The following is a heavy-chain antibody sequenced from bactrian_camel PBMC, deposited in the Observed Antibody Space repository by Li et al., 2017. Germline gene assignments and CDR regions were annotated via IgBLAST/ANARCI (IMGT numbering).Heavy chain of an antibody. CDR2: IYTYPGIP. CDR3: ASRPDSGAGSVFAPDWYNY. CDR1: GVTFNRSSNV. J-gene: IGHJ4*01. V-gene: IGHV3S40*01. Sequence: VQLVESGGGSVQAGGSLRLSCEVSGVTFNRSSNVIGWIRQAPGKEREGVAAIYTYPGIPYYAEAVKGRFTISRDNAKNAVFLQLNSLKLEDTAMYYCASRPDSGAGSVFAPDWYNYRGQGTQVTVS. D-gene: IGHD2*01.